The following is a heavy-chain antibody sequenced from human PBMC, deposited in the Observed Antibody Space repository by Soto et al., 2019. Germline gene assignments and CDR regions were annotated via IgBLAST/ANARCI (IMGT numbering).Heavy chain of an antibody. CDR3: ARGRAAAGTEGWFDP. J-gene: IGHJ5*02. CDR1: GGSVSSGSYY. V-gene: IGHV4-61*01. D-gene: IGHD6-13*01. Sequence: SETLSLTCTVSGGSVSSGSYYWSWIRQPPGKGLEWIGEINHSGSTNYIPSLKSRVTISVDTSKNQFSLKLTSVTAADTAVYFCARGRAAAGTEGWFDPWGQGTLVTVSS. CDR2: INHSGST.